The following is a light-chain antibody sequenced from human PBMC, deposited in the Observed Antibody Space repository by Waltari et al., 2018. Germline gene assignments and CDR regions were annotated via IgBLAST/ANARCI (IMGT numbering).Light chain of an antibody. CDR1: QSVSSN. V-gene: IGKV3-15*01. CDR2: GAS. CDR3: QHYNIWPPLT. J-gene: IGKJ4*01. Sequence: ETVMTQSPATLSVSPGERATLSCRASQSVSSNLAWYQQKPGQAPRLLIYGASIRATGIPARFSGIGSWTEFTLTISSLQSEDFAVYYCQHYNIWPPLTFGGGTKVEIK.